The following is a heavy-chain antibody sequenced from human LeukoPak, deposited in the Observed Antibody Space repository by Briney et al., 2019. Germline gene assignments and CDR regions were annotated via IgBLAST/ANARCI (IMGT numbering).Heavy chain of an antibody. CDR3: AREKYSSSWYTPHYYYYYGMDV. CDR1: GFTFSSYA. D-gene: IGHD6-13*01. Sequence: PGGSLRLSCAASGFTFSSYAMSWVRQAPGKGLEWVSAISGSGGSTYYADSVKGRFTISRDNSKNTLYLQMNSLRAEDTAVYYCAREKYSSSWYTPHYYYYYGMDVWGQGTTVTVSS. J-gene: IGHJ6*02. V-gene: IGHV3-23*01. CDR2: ISGSGGST.